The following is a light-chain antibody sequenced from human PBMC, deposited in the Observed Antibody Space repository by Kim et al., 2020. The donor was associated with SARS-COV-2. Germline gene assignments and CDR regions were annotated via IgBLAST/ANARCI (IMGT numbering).Light chain of an antibody. CDR2: GKN. V-gene: IGLV3-19*01. CDR3: NSRDSSGNHLV. J-gene: IGLJ3*02. Sequence: LVQTGVITCQGDGLRSHYAGWYQQKPGQAPLLVIYGKNNRPSGIPDRFSGSSSGNTASLTITGAQAEDEADYYCNSRDSSGNHLVFGGGTQLTVL. CDR1: GLRSHY.